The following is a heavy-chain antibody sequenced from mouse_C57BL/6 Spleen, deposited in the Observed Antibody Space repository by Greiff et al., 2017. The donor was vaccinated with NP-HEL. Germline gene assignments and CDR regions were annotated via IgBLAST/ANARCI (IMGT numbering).Heavy chain of an antibody. CDR2: IDPSDSYT. V-gene: IGHV1-50*01. J-gene: IGHJ3*01. Sequence: VQLQQSGAELVKPGASVKLSCKASGYTFTSYWMQWVKQRPGQGLEWIGEIDPSDSYTNYNQKFKGKATLTVDTSSSTAYMHLSILPSEDSAVYYCATNYDVFAYWGQGTLVTVSA. D-gene: IGHD2-4*01. CDR1: GYTFTSYW. CDR3: ATNYDVFAY.